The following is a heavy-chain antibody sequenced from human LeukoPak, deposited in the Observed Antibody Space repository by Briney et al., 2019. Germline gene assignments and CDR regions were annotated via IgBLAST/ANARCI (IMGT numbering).Heavy chain of an antibody. CDR3: AKGLMVRGPSWFDP. CDR1: RFTFSSYA. CDR2: ISGSGGST. J-gene: IGHJ5*02. Sequence: PGGSLRLSCAASRFTFSSYAMSWVRQAPGKGLEWVSAISGSGGSTYYADSVKGRFTISRDNSKNTLYLQMDSLRAEDTAVYYCAKGLMVRGPSWFDPWGQGTLVTVSS. D-gene: IGHD3-10*01. V-gene: IGHV3-23*01.